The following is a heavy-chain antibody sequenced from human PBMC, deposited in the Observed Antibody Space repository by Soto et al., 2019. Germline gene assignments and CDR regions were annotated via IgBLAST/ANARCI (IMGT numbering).Heavy chain of an antibody. J-gene: IGHJ4*02. CDR1: GFTFRSYG. Sequence: GGALRLSCAASGFTFRSYGMHWARQAPGGGLEWVAVISYNGSYNSYEDSVKGRFTISRDNYKNTLHLQKDSLRAEDTAVYYCAKNFIPLSPDLYFDSWGQGTLVTVSS. CDR2: ISYNGSYN. V-gene: IGHV3-30*18. D-gene: IGHD3-16*01. CDR3: AKNFIPLSPDLYFDS.